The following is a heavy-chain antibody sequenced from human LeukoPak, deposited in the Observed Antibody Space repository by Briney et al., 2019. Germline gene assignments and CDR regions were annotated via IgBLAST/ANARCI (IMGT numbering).Heavy chain of an antibody. Sequence: PGGSLRLSCAASGFTLSSYSMNWVRQAPGKGLEWVSYISSSSTHIYYADSVKGRFTISRDNAKNSLYLQMNSLRAEDTAVYYCARGRGYCSSTSCHSFIDPWGQGTLVTVSS. D-gene: IGHD2-2*02. CDR1: GFTLSSYS. V-gene: IGHV3-21*04. CDR3: ARGRGYCSSTSCHSFIDP. CDR2: ISSSSTHI. J-gene: IGHJ5*02.